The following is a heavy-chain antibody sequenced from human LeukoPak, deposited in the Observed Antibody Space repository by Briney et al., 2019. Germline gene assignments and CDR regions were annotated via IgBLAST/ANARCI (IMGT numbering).Heavy chain of an antibody. J-gene: IGHJ4*02. D-gene: IGHD2-15*01. CDR3: AKIGVVAANGSGRFDY. V-gene: IGHV3-30*18. Sequence: PGRSLRLSCAASGFTFSSYGMHWVRQAPGKGLEWVAVISYDGSNKYYADSVKGRFTISRDNSKNTLYLQMNSLRAEDTAVYYCAKIGVVAANGSGRFDYWGQGTLVTVSS. CDR1: GFTFSSYG. CDR2: ISYDGSNK.